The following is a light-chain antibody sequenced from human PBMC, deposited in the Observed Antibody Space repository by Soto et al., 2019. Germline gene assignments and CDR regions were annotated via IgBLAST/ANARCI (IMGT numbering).Light chain of an antibody. CDR2: AAS. V-gene: IGKV1-6*01. Sequence: AIQLTQSPSSLSASVGYRVTITCLASQAIRTALGWYQQKPGKVPKLLIYAASTLQSGVPSRFSGSGSGTDFTLTISSLQPEDFETYYCLLDFRYFWAFGQGTKVDIK. J-gene: IGKJ1*01. CDR1: QAIRTA. CDR3: LLDFRYFWA.